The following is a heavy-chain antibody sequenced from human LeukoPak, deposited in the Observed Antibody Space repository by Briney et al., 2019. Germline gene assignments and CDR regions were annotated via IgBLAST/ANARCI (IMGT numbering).Heavy chain of an antibody. J-gene: IGHJ4*02. Sequence: GGSLRLSCAASGFTISSNYMIWVRQAPGKGLEWVSALYSGGSTYYADSVKDRFTISRDNSKNTLYLQMNSLRAEDTAVYYCARAPGDYGDYWGQGTLVTVSP. CDR2: LYSGGST. D-gene: IGHD4-17*01. CDR3: ARAPGDYGDY. CDR1: GFTISSNY. V-gene: IGHV3-66*01.